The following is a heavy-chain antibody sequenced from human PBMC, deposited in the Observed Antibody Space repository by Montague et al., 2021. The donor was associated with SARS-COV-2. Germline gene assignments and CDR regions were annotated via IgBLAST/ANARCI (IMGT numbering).Heavy chain of an antibody. D-gene: IGHD1-14*01. Sequence: SETLSLTCTVSGGSISGYYWRWFRKSAGKGLEWIGRIYNSGSTSYNHSLKSRVTVSVDTSKNQFSLKLSSVTAADTAVYYCVRDQGRSNWNHPNYWGQGTLVAASS. CDR1: GGSISGYY. CDR2: IYNSGST. CDR3: VRDQGRSNWNHPNY. V-gene: IGHV4-4*07. J-gene: IGHJ4*02.